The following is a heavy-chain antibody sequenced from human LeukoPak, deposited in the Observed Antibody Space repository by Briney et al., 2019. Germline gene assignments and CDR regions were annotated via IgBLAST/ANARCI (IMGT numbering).Heavy chain of an antibody. CDR2: IYYSGST. CDR1: GGSISGYY. CDR3: AREISSYGSRQAFDI. D-gene: IGHD5-18*01. Sequence: KPSETLSLTCTVSGGSISGYYWSWIRQPPGKGLEWIGYIYYSGSTNYNPSLKSRVTISVDTSKNQFSLKLSSVTAADTAVYYCAREISSYGSRQAFDIWGQGTMVTVSS. V-gene: IGHV4-59*01. J-gene: IGHJ3*02.